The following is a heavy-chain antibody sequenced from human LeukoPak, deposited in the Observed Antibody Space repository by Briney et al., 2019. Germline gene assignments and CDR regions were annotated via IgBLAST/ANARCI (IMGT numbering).Heavy chain of an antibody. V-gene: IGHV4-4*08. CDR3: ARGEQLAPDY. CDR2: IYTSGGT. Sequence: SETLSLTCTVSGGSISSYYWSWIRQPPGKGLEWIGRIYTSGGTNYNPSLKSRVTISVDTSKNQFSLKLSSVTAADTAVYYCARGEQLAPDYWGQGTLVTVSS. J-gene: IGHJ4*02. D-gene: IGHD6-6*01. CDR1: GGSISSYY.